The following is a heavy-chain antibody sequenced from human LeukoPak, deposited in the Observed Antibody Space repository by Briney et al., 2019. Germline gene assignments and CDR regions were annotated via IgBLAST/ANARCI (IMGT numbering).Heavy chain of an antibody. CDR3: ARDGDLLRYFDWSRWGGWFDP. J-gene: IGHJ5*02. V-gene: IGHV4-59*01. CDR2: IYYSGST. D-gene: IGHD3-9*01. CDR1: GGSISSYY. Sequence: SETLSLTCTVSGGSISSYYWSWIRQPPGKGLEWIGYIYYSGSTNYNPSLKSRVTISVDTSKNQFSLKLSSVTAADTAVYYCARDGDLLRYFDWSRWGGWFDPWGQGTLVTVSS.